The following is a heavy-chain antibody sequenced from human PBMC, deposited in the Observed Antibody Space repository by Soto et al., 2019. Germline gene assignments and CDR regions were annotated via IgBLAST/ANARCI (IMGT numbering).Heavy chain of an antibody. J-gene: IGHJ4*02. CDR1: GFTFSYG. CDR2: ISYDSSNK. CDR3: AKLVIGYCSGNTCDDY. V-gene: IGHV3-30*18. D-gene: IGHD2-15*01. Sequence: VQLLESGGGLIQPGGSLRLSCAASGFTFSYGIHWLRQAPGKGLEWVAYISYDSSNKFYGDSVKGRFTISRDNSKNTQFLHMNSLRAEDTAVCFCAKLVIGYCSGNTCDDYWGQGTLVAVSS.